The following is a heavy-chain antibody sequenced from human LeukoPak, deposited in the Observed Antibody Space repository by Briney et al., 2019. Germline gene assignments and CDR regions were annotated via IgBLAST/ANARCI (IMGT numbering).Heavy chain of an antibody. Sequence: PGGSLRLSCAASGFTFDDYAMHWARQAPGKGLEWVSLISGDGGSTIYADSVKGRFTISRDNSKNTVFLQMNSLRAEDTALYYCARVRSGNFFDYWGQGTLVTVSS. V-gene: IGHV3-43*02. J-gene: IGHJ4*02. D-gene: IGHD1-26*01. CDR3: ARVRSGNFFDY. CDR1: GFTFDDYA. CDR2: ISGDGGST.